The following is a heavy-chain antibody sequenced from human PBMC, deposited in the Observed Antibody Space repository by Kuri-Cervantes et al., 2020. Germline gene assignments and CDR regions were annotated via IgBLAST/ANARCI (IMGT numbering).Heavy chain of an antibody. D-gene: IGHD3-10*01. J-gene: IGHJ6*02. CDR3: AREGKVVTMVRGVYYYYGMDV. CDR2: IWYDGSNK. CDR1: GFTFSSYG. V-gene: IGHV3-33*01. Sequence: GESLKISCAASGFTFSSYGMHWVRQAPGKGLEWVAVIWYDGSNKYYADSVKGRFTISRDNSKNTLYLQMNSLRADDTAVYYCAREGKVVTMVRGVYYYYGMDVWGQGTTVTVSS.